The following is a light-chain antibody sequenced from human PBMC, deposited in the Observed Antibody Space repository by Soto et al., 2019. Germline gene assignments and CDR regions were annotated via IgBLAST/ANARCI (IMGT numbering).Light chain of an antibody. CDR2: GAY. CDR3: QQSYNAPIT. CDR1: QVIGNY. Sequence: DIQMTQSPSSLSASVGDRVTITCRASQVIGNYLAWYQQKPGKVPKLLIYGAYTLQSGVPSRFSGSGSGTDFTLTISSLQPEDFATYYCQQSYNAPITFGQGTRLEIK. J-gene: IGKJ5*01. V-gene: IGKV1-27*01.